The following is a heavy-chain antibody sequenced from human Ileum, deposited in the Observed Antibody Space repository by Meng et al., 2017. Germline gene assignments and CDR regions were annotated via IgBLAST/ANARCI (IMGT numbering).Heavy chain of an antibody. D-gene: IGHD3/OR15-3a*01. CDR1: GFTFSTYS. CDR3: ARDWDWVVWDY. Sequence: EVQVVESGGGLVQPGGSLTLSCAASGFTFSTYSMHWVRQAPGKGLVWVSQIKPDGRTTAYADSVKGRFTISRDNAKSTLYLEMNSLRAEDAAVYYCARDWDWVVWDYWGQGTLVTVSS. CDR2: IKPDGRTT. J-gene: IGHJ4*02. V-gene: IGHV3-74*01.